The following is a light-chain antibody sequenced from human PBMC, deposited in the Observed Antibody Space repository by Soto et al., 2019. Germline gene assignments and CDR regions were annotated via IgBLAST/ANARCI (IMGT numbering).Light chain of an antibody. J-gene: IGLJ2*01. CDR1: SSDVGGYDF. CDR2: DVS. CDR3: CSYAGDLAL. V-gene: IGLV2-11*01. Sequence: QSALTQPRSVSGSPGQSVTISCTGTSSDVGGYDFVSWYQQHPGKAPKLMISDVSKRPSGVPDGFSGSKSGNTASLTISGLQAEDEADYYCCSYAGDLALFGGGTKVTVL.